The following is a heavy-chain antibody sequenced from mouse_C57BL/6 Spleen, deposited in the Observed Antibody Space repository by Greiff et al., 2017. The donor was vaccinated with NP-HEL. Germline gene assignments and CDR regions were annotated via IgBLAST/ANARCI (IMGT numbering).Heavy chain of an antibody. D-gene: IGHD1-1*01. CDR2: IYPRSGNT. CDR1: GYTLTSYG. Sequence: QVQLQQSGAELARPGASVKLSCKASGYTLTSYGISWVKQRTGQGLEWIGEIYPRSGNTYYNEKFKGKATLTADKSSSTAYMRLRSLTAEDSAVYFCARDITPVVAPFDYWGQGTTLTVSS. CDR3: ARDITPVVAPFDY. V-gene: IGHV1-81*01. J-gene: IGHJ2*01.